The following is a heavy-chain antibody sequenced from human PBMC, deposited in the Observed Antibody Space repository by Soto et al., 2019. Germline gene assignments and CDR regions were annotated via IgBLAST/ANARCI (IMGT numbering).Heavy chain of an antibody. Sequence: SETLSLTCSVSGVSMRNSYWTWIRQSAGKGLEWIGRISTSVNTNYNPSLNSRLTMSVDTSKNQVSLKLTSVTAADTAVYHCARGGGVPALGDPWGQGTPVTVSS. CDR1: GVSMRNSY. J-gene: IGHJ5*02. CDR3: ARGGGVPALGDP. D-gene: IGHD3-16*01. V-gene: IGHV4-4*07. CDR2: ISTSVNT.